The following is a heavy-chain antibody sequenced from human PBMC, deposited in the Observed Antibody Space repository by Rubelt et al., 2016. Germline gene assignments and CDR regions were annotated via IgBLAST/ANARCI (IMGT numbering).Heavy chain of an antibody. J-gene: IGHJ4*02. CDR2: INAGNGNT. CDR3: ARDSGGPRGGGHDY. CDR1: EYSFTKTP. D-gene: IGHD1-26*01. Sequence: QVQLVQSGAEVKKPGASVKVSCKASEYSFTKTPIHWVRQAPGQRLEWMGWINAGNGNTKYSQKFQGRVTHTRDTTAGAAYMGLGSLRSGDTAVYYCARDSGGPRGGGHDYWGQGTLVTVSS. V-gene: IGHV1-3*01.